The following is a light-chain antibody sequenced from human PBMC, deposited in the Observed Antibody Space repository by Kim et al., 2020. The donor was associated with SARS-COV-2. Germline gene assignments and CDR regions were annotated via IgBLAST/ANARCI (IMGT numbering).Light chain of an antibody. Sequence: VSPGERATLPGRASESVRRNVAWYQQKPGQAPRLLIYGGYTRATNIPAKFSGSGSGTEFTLTINSLQSDDSAVYYCQQYSNWPAYSFGQGTKLEI. CDR1: ESVRRN. V-gene: IGKV3-15*01. CDR2: GGY. J-gene: IGKJ2*03. CDR3: QQYSNWPAYS.